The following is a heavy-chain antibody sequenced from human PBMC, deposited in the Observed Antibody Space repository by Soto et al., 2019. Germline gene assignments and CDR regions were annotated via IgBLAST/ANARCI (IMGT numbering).Heavy chain of an antibody. J-gene: IGHJ3*02. CDR3: ARASLPYYDSSDDAFDI. D-gene: IGHD3-22*01. Sequence: QLQLQESGSGLVKPSQTLSLTCAVSGGSISSGGYSWSWIRQPPGKGLEWIGYIYHSGSTYYNPSLKSRVTISVDRSKNQFSLKLSSVTAADTAVYYCARASLPYYDSSDDAFDIWGQGTMVTVSS. CDR1: GGSISSGGYS. V-gene: IGHV4-30-2*01. CDR2: IYHSGST.